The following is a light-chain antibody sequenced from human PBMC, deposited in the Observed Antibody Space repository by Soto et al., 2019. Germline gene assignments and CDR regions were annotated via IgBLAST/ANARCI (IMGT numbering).Light chain of an antibody. CDR3: QERTGWPPWT. CDR1: QSVSLP. CDR2: DAS. Sequence: EIVLTQSPATLSLSPGGRATLSCRASQSVSLPLAWYQQKPGQAPRLLIYDASKRASGFPARFSGSGSGTDFTLTISSLEPEDFAVYYCQERTGWPPWTFGQGTKVDIK. J-gene: IGKJ1*01. V-gene: IGKV3-11*01.